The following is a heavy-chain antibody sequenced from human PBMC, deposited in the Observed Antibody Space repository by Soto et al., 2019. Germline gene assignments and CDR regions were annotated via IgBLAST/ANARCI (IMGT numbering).Heavy chain of an antibody. V-gene: IGHV4-59*01. CDR2: VFHSATT. J-gene: IGHJ4*02. D-gene: IGHD6-19*01. CDR1: GDSFSDYY. Sequence: SETLSLTCTVSGDSFSDYYWDWIRQVPGKGLEWIGFVFHSATTSYNPSLKTRVAISDDTSKKQFSLRLTSVTAADTAIYYCARGHYSSGWTIAHWGQGILVTVSS. CDR3: ARGHYSSGWTIAH.